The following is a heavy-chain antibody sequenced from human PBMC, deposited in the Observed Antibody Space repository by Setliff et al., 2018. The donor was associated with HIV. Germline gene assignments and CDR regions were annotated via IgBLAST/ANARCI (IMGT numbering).Heavy chain of an antibody. CDR2: INPDSRGT. V-gene: IGHV1-2*06. J-gene: IGHJ4*02. Sequence: ASVKVSCKTSGYAFTDYSIHWVRQAPGQGLEWVGRINPDSRGTNYAQTFQGRVTMTRDTSVSTAYMELSGLREEDTAVYYCVRDGASGSGYYWADYWGQGTLVTVSS. D-gene: IGHD3-3*01. CDR1: GYAFTDYS. CDR3: VRDGASGSGYYWADY.